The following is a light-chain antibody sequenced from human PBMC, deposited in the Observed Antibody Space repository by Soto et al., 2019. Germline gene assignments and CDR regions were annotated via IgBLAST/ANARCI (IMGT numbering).Light chain of an antibody. CDR2: DVT. J-gene: IGLJ2*01. CDR3: CSYAGSFTLV. CDR1: SSNVGRYNY. Sequence: QSVLTQPRSVSGSPGQSVTISCTGTSSNVGRYNYVSWYQQHPGKAPKLMIYDVTKRPSGVPDRFSGSKSGNTASLIISGLQAEDEADYYCCSYAGSFTLVFGGGTKVTVL. V-gene: IGLV2-11*01.